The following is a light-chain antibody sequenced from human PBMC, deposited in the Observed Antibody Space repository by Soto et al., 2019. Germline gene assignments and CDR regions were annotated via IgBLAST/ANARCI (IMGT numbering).Light chain of an antibody. CDR1: GGSIASNY. J-gene: IGLJ3*02. CDR3: QSYDSDSQGV. Sequence: NFMLTQPHSVSESPGRTVTISCTGSGGSIASNYVQWYQQRPGSAPTIVIFEDNQRPSGVPDRFSGSIDTSSNSASLTISGLKTEDEADYYCQSYDSDSQGVFGGGTKLTVL. V-gene: IGLV6-57*02. CDR2: EDN.